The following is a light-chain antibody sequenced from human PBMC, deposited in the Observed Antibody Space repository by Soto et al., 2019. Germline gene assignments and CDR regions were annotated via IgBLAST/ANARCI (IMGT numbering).Light chain of an antibody. CDR2: WAS. V-gene: IGKV4-1*01. CDR3: QQYHTTPNT. Sequence: DVVMTQSPDSLAVSLGERVAINCKSSQNLLFSSNNKNSLAWYQQKPGQPPKLRIYWASTRESGAPDRFSGSGSGTDFTLTISSLQAEDVAVYYCQQYHTTPNTFGQGTKVDIK. J-gene: IGKJ2*01. CDR1: QNLLFSSNNKNS.